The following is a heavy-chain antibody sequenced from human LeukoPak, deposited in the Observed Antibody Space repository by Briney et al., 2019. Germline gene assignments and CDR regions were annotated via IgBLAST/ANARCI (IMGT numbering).Heavy chain of an antibody. D-gene: IGHD3-22*01. CDR1: GFTFSDYY. J-gene: IGHJ4*02. Sequence: GGSLRLSCAASGFTFSDYYMSWIRQAPGKGLEWVSYISSSSSYTNHADSVKGRFTISRNNAKNSLYVQMNSLRAEDTAVYYCARVRDSSGYYPDYWGQGTLVTISS. CDR2: ISSSSSYT. V-gene: IGHV3-11*05. CDR3: ARVRDSSGYYPDY.